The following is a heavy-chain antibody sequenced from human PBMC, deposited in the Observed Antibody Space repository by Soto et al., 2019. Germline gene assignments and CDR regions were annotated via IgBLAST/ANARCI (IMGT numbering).Heavy chain of an antibody. J-gene: IGHJ6*02. CDR1: GYSFSDYF. Sequence: QVQLVQSGAEVKKSGASVKVSCKPSGYSFSDYFIQWVRQAPGQGLEWVAWINPKTAATNYAKKFQGRVSLTWDTSSTTAYMEPTRLRPDDTAVYYCARIKWGLNYYNGMDVWGQGTTAIVSS. CDR3: ARIKWGLNYYNGMDV. V-gene: IGHV1-2*02. D-gene: IGHD1-26*01. CDR2: INPKTAAT.